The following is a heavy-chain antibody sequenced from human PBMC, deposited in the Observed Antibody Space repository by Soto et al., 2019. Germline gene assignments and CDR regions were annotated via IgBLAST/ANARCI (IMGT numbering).Heavy chain of an antibody. CDR2: IYYSGSA. Sequence: QVQLQESGPGLVKPSQTLSLTCTVSGGSISSDDYYWSWIRQPPGKGLEWNGYIYYSGSAYYTPSLQSRVSISIDTSKNQFSLKLTSVTATDTAVYFCARGAALNTYYNYYGMDVWGQGTTVTVSS. V-gene: IGHV4-30-4*01. J-gene: IGHJ6*02. D-gene: IGHD6-25*01. CDR1: GGSISSDDYY. CDR3: ARGAALNTYYNYYGMDV.